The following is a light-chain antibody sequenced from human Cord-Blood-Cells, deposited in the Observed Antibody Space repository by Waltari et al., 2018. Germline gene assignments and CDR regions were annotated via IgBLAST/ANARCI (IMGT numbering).Light chain of an antibody. CDR1: SSTFGTNP. J-gene: IGLJ3*02. CDR3: AAWDDSLNGRV. V-gene: IGLV1-44*01. Sequence: QSVLPQPPSASGPLGQRVTLSCSVRSSTFGTNPLNSYQQLPGTAPKLLIYSNNQRPSGVPDRFSGSKSGTSASLAISGLQSEDEADYYCAAWDDSLNGRVFGGGTKLTVL. CDR2: SNN.